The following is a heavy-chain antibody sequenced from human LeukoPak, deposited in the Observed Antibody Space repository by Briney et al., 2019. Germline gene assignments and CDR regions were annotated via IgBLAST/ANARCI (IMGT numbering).Heavy chain of an antibody. J-gene: IGHJ4*02. CDR3: AKGGIAMADYYFDY. Sequence: PGGSLRLSCAASGFTFNSYSMNWVRQAPGKGLEWVSSISSSSSYIYYADSVKGRFTISRDNAKNSLHLQMNSLRAEDTAVYYCAKGGIAMADYYFDYWGQGTLVTVSS. CDR2: ISSSSSYI. D-gene: IGHD6-19*01. CDR1: GFTFNSYS. V-gene: IGHV3-21*04.